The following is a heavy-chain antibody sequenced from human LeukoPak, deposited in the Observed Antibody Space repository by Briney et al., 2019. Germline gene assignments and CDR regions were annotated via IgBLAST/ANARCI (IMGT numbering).Heavy chain of an antibody. D-gene: IGHD3-10*01. CDR1: GYSISSGYY. CDR2: IYHSGST. CDR3: ARSHGSGSYYNLNDY. J-gene: IGHJ4*02. V-gene: IGHV4-38-2*02. Sequence: KSSETLSLTCTVSGYSISSGYYWGWIRQPPGKGLEWIGSIYHSGSTNYNPSLRSRVTISVDTSKNQFSLKLSSVTAADTAVYYCARSHGSGSYYNLNDYWGQGALVTVSS.